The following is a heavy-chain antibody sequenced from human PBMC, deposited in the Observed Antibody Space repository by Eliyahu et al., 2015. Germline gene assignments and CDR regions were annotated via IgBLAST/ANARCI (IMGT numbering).Heavy chain of an antibody. D-gene: IGHD2-15*01. CDR2: LDQSGTT. J-gene: IGHJ4*02. Sequence: QVQLQESGPGLVKPSETLSLTCVVSGFPTSGDFHWGWIRQSPGKGLEWLGNLDQSGTTYYNPSLKSRVTLLVDTSKSQFSLKLRSMTAADTAVYYCARVRCSGNTCYSRFFFDYWGRGTLVTVSS. V-gene: IGHV4-38-2*01. CDR1: GFPTSGDFH. CDR3: ARVRCSGNTCYSRFFFDY.